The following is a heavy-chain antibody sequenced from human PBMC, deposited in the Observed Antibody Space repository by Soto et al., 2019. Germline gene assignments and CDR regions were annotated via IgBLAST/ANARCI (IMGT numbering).Heavy chain of an antibody. D-gene: IGHD5-18*01. CDR1: GGSISSGDGC. J-gene: IGHJ6*02. CDR3: ARALDPHAYYVDTAIALGMDV. CDR2: IYYSGST. Sequence: ASQTMSLTWTVFGGSISSGDGCWSWIRQHPGKGLEWIGYIYYSGSTYYNPSLKSRVTISVDTSKNQFSLKLSSVTAADTAVYYCARALDPHAYYVDTAIALGMDVWGQGTTVTVSS. V-gene: IGHV4-31*02.